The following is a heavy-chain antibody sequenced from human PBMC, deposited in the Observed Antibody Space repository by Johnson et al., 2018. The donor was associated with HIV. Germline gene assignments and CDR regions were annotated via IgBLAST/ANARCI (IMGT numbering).Heavy chain of an antibody. Sequence: QVQLVESGGGVVQPGRSLRLSCAGSGFTFSSYAMHWVRQAPGKGLEWVAVISYDGNNKYYADSVKGRVTISRDNSKNTLYLQMNSLRAEDTAVYYCAKDNLKRTRGSDAFDIWGQGTSVTVSS. J-gene: IGHJ3*02. CDR2: ISYDGNNK. CDR3: AKDNLKRTRGSDAFDI. D-gene: IGHD2-15*01. V-gene: IGHV3-30-3*01. CDR1: GFTFSSYA.